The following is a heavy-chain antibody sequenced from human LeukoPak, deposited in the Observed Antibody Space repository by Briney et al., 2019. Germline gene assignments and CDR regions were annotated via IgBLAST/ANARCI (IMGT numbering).Heavy chain of an antibody. J-gene: IGHJ4*02. CDR1: GFTFTSFG. V-gene: IGHV3-30*18. CDR2: TSYDGSAQ. CDR3: AKDFVKTAVSSPFDY. D-gene: IGHD2-2*01. Sequence: PGRSLRLPCAASGFTFTSFGMHWVRQAPGKGLEWVAVTSYDGSAQYYAEFVKGRFTISRDNSRNTVYLQMNSLRAEDTAVYYCAKDFVKTAVSSPFDYWGQGTLVSVSS.